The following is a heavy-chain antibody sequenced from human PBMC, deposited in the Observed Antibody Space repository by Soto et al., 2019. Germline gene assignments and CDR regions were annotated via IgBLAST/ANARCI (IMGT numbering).Heavy chain of an antibody. CDR1: GGTFSGYA. V-gene: IGHV1-69*13. J-gene: IGHJ4*02. Sequence: SVKVSCKSSGGTFSGYAISWVRQAPGQGLEWMGGIIPIFGTANYAQKFQGRVTITADESTSTAYMEPSSLRSEDTAVYYCARGDGYNSANFDYWGQGTLVTVSS. CDR2: IIPIFGTA. CDR3: ARGDGYNSANFDY. D-gene: IGHD5-12*01.